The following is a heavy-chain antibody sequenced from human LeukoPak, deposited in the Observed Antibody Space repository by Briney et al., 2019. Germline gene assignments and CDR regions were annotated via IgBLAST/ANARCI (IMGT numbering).Heavy chain of an antibody. CDR2: IYYTGTT. Sequence: SETLSLTCTVSGGSISSSPYHWGWIRQSPGKNLEWLGSIYYTGTTYYNPSLKSRVTISVDTSKNQFSLKLSSVTAADTAVYYCASGRSPGNFDYWGQGTLVTVSS. V-gene: IGHV4-39*01. J-gene: IGHJ4*02. CDR3: ASGRSPGNFDY. CDR1: GGSISSSPYH. D-gene: IGHD1-1*01.